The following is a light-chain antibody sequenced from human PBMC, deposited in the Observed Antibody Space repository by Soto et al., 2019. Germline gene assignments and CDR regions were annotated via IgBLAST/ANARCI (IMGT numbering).Light chain of an antibody. J-gene: IGKJ2*01. Sequence: VIWMTQSPSLLSASTGDRVTISCRMSQGISSYLAWYKQKPGEAPELLIYAASTLQSGVPSRFSGSGYETDFTLTISGLQSEDCATYYCLHSYTLPPTFGQGTKLEIK. CDR2: AAS. V-gene: IGKV1D-8*01. CDR3: LHSYTLPPT. CDR1: QGISSY.